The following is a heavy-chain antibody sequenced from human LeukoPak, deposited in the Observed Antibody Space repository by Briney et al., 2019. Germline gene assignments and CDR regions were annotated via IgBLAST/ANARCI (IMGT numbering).Heavy chain of an antibody. Sequence: ASVKVSCKASGYTFTSYYIHWVRRAPGQGLEWMGIINPSAGSTTFAQDFQGRVTMTRDMSTSTVYMELSSLRSEDTAIYYCASRVTANSVFDYWGQGTLVTVSS. CDR3: ASRVTANSVFDY. CDR2: INPSAGST. CDR1: GYTFTSYY. D-gene: IGHD2-21*02. J-gene: IGHJ4*02. V-gene: IGHV1-46*01.